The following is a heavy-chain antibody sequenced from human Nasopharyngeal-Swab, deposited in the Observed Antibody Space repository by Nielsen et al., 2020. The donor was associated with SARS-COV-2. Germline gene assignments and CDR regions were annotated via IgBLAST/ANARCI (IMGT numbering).Heavy chain of an antibody. Sequence: GESLKISCAASEFTFSSYAMSWIRQAPGKGLEWVSAIAGNGGRTFYADSVTGWFTISRDNSKNTLSLQMNSLRAEDTAVYYCARGGIVATPFDYWGQGTLVTVSS. CDR1: EFTFSSYA. CDR2: IAGNGGRT. D-gene: IGHD5-12*01. J-gene: IGHJ4*02. V-gene: IGHV3-23*01. CDR3: ARGGIVATPFDY.